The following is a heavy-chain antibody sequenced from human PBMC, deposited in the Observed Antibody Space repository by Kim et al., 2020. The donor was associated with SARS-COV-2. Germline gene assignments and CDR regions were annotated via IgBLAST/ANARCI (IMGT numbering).Heavy chain of an antibody. D-gene: IGHD6-19*01. Sequence: SETLSLTCTVSGCSISSSDYYWGWIRQPPGKGLEWIGTIYYTGGTYYNPSLKSRATISVDTSKNQCPLKVSSVTAADTAVYYSARGDVAGYYFDYWGQGTLVTVSS. CDR1: GCSISSSDYY. CDR2: IYYTGGT. J-gene: IGHJ4*02. CDR3: ARGDVAGYYFDY. V-gene: IGHV4-39*01.